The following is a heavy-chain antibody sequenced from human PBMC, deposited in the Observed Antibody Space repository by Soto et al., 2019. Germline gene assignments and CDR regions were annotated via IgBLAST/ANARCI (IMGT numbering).Heavy chain of an antibody. CDR1: GFTFNNAW. J-gene: IGHJ4*02. D-gene: IGHD7-27*01. Sequence: EVQLVESGGGLVKPGGSLRLSCTASGFTFNNAWLSWVRQAPGKGLEWVGRIKSKTDGGTTDYAAPVKGRFTISRDDSENMLYLQMNSLKTEDTAVYYCTTGLGKQVLAFDYWGQGTLLTVSS. CDR3: TTGLGKQVLAFDY. V-gene: IGHV3-15*01. CDR2: IKSKTDGGTT.